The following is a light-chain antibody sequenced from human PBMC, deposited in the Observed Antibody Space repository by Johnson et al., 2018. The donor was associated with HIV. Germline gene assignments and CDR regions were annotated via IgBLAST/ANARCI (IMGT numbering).Light chain of an antibody. V-gene: IGLV1-51*02. CDR3: GTWDSSLSAYV. CDR1: SSKIGNNY. CDR2: KDN. J-gene: IGLJ1*01. Sequence: QSVLTQPPSVSAAPGQKVTISCSGSSSKIGNNYVSWYQQLPGTAPKLLIYKDNKRPSGIPDRFSGSKSGTSATLGVTGLQTGDEADYYCGTWDSSLSAYVFGTGTKVTVL.